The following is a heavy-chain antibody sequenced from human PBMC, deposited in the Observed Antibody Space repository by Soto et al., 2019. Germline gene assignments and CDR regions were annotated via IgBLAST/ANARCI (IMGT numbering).Heavy chain of an antibody. V-gene: IGHV3-74*01. CDR3: ARDDEDYSSCFLRAPFEY. D-gene: IGHD3-10*01. CDR1: GFPVSIYW. CDR2: INIDGTIT. J-gene: IGHJ4*01. Sequence: RLSCEASGFPVSIYWIHLVRQSSGRRLVWVSRINIDGTITTYADAVQLRFIVSRDNAKSTVYLQLNSLSAEDPALYYCARDDEDYSSCFLRAPFEYWGRGVL.